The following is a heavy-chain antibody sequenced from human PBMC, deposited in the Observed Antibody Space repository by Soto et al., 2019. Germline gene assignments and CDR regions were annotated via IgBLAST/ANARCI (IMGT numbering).Heavy chain of an antibody. CDR2: IIPISGTA. D-gene: IGHD2-2*01. CDR3: ARSQGSSTSLEIYYYYYYGMDV. CDR1: GGTFSSYA. J-gene: IGHJ6*02. V-gene: IGHV1-69*13. Sequence: GASVKVSCKASGGTFSSYAISWVRQAPGQGLEWMGEIIPISGTANYAQKFQGRVTITADESTSTAYMELSSLRSEDTAVYYCARSQGSSTSLEIYYYYYYGMDVWGQGTTVTVSS.